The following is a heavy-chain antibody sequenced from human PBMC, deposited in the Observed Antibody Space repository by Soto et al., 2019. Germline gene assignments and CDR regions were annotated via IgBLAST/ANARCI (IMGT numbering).Heavy chain of an antibody. Sequence: GASVKVSCKASGGTFSSYTISWVRQAPGQGLEWMGRIIPILGIANYAQKFQGRVTITADKSTSTAYMELSSLRSEDTAVYYCARGSGSYYSVSDYWGQGTLVTVSS. J-gene: IGHJ4*02. CDR2: IIPILGIA. CDR3: ARGSGSYYSVSDY. D-gene: IGHD3-10*01. V-gene: IGHV1-69*02. CDR1: GGTFSSYT.